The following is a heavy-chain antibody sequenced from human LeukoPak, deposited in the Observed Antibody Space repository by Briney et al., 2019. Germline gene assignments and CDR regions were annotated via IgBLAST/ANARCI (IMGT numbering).Heavy chain of an antibody. CDR2: INHSGST. CDR1: GGSFSGYY. Sequence: SETLSLTCAVYGGSFSGYYWSWIRQPPGKGLEWIGEINHSGSTNYNPSLKSRVTISVDTSKNQFSLKLSSVTAADTAVYYRARGAVAGTITYYYYGMDVWGQGTTVTVSS. CDR3: ARGAVAGTITYYYYGMDV. V-gene: IGHV4-34*01. J-gene: IGHJ6*02. D-gene: IGHD6-19*01.